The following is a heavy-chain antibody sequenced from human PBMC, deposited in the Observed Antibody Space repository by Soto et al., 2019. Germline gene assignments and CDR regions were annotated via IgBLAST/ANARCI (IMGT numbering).Heavy chain of an antibody. CDR1: GFTFSSYA. J-gene: IGHJ4*02. CDR3: AKGTTDLQLVFDY. D-gene: IGHD6-13*01. Sequence: PGGSLRRSCAASGFTFSSYAMRWVRQAPGKGLEGVSAISGSGGSTYYADSVKGRFTISRDNSKNTLYLQMNSLRAEDTAVYYCAKGTTDLQLVFDYWGQGTLVTVSS. V-gene: IGHV3-23*01. CDR2: ISGSGGST.